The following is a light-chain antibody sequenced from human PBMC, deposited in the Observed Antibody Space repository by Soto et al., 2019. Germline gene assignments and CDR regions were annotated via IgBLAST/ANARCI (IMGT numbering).Light chain of an antibody. J-gene: IGKJ2*01. V-gene: IGKV1-39*01. CDR1: QTISDY. Sequence: DIQMTQSPSSLSASVGDSVTITCRASQTISDYLNWYQQKVGKAPKLLIYAASTLQSGVPSRFSGSGSGTDFTLTINSLQPEDFATYYCQQTYTTPQTFGQGTKLEIK. CDR2: AAS. CDR3: QQTYTTPQT.